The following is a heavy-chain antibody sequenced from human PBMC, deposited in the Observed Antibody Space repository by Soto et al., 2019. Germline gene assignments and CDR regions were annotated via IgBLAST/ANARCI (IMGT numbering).Heavy chain of an antibody. CDR2: INPSGGST. D-gene: IGHD5-12*01. CDR3: ALDQGLEWLRPPGYFDY. J-gene: IGHJ4*02. Sequence: ASVKVSCKASGYTFTSYYMHWVRQAPGQGLEWMGIINPSGGSTSYAQKFQGRVTMTRDTSTITVYMELSSLRSEDTAVYYCALDQGLEWLRPPGYFDYWGQGTLVTVAS. CDR1: GYTFTSYY. V-gene: IGHV1-46*01.